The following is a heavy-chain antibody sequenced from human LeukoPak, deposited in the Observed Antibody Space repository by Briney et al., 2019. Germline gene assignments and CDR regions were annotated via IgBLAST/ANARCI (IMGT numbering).Heavy chain of an antibody. J-gene: IGHJ4*02. V-gene: IGHV3-30-3*01. CDR2: ISYDGSNK. Sequence: GGSLRLSCAASGXTFSSYAMHWVRQAPGKGLEWVAVISYDGSNKYYADSVKGRFTISRDNSKNTLYLQMNSLRAEDTAVYYCASRYYDILTGYYGLDYWGQGTLVTVSS. D-gene: IGHD3-9*01. CDR1: GXTFSSYA. CDR3: ASRYYDILTGYYGLDY.